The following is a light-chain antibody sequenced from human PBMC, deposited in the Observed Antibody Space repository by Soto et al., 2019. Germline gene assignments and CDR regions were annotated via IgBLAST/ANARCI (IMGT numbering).Light chain of an antibody. CDR3: QQYGSSPRT. CDR1: QSVSSSF. Sequence: EIVWTQAPGTLSLSPGERATLSCRASQSVSSSFLAWYQQKPGQAPRLLIYGASSRASGIPDWFSGSGSGTDFTLTISRLEPEDFAVYYCQQYGSSPRTFGQGTKVEIK. J-gene: IGKJ1*01. V-gene: IGKV3-20*01. CDR2: GAS.